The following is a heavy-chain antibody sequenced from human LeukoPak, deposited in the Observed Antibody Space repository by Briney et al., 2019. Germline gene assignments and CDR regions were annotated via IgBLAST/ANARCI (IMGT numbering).Heavy chain of an antibody. CDR3: ARSRGAEAHFDWLSVYQDAFDI. CDR1: GYTFTSYG. CDR2: ISAYNGNT. Sequence: GASVKVSCKASGYTFTSYGISWVRQAPGQGLEWMGWISAYNGNTNYAQKLQGRVTMTTDTSTSTAYMELRSLRSDDTAVYYCARSRGAEAHFDWLSVYQDAFDIWGQGTMVTVSS. J-gene: IGHJ3*02. D-gene: IGHD3-9*01. V-gene: IGHV1-18*01.